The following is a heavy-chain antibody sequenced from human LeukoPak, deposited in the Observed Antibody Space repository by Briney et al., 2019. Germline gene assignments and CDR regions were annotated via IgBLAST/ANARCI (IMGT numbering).Heavy chain of an antibody. CDR3: ARDLDPSLPTTTFFYY. V-gene: IGHV3-21*01. D-gene: IGHD4-17*01. CDR1: GFTFSSYS. J-gene: IGHJ4*02. CDR2: ISSSSSYI. Sequence: PGGSLRLSCAASGFTFSSYSMNWVRQAPGKGLEWVSSISSSSSYIYYADSVKGRFTISRDNAKNSLYLQMNSLRAEDTAVYYCARDLDPSLPTTTFFYYWGQGTLVTVSS.